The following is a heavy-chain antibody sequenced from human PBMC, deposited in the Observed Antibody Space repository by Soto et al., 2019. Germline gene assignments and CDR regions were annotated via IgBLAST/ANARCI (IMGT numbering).Heavy chain of an antibody. D-gene: IGHD3-10*01. V-gene: IGHV3-30-3*01. CDR1: GFTFSSYA. CDR3: ARDQGRGEGGMYYYYGMDV. CDR2: ISDDGSNK. J-gene: IGHJ6*02. Sequence: GGSLRLSCAASGFTFSSYAMHWVRQAPGKGLEWVALISDDGSNKNFADSVKGRFTISRDNSKNTLSLQMNSLRAEDTAVYYCARDQGRGEGGMYYYYGMDVWGQGTTVTVSS.